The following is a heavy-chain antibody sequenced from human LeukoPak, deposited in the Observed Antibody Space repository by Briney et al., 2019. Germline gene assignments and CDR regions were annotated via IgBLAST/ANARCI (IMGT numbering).Heavy chain of an antibody. CDR2: ISGGGGST. V-gene: IGHV3-23*01. D-gene: IGHD1-26*01. J-gene: IGHJ4*02. CDR1: GFTFHNYG. CDR3: AKGGKWDVTPFDY. Sequence: GGSLTLSCAASGFTFHNYGLSWVRQAPGKGLEWVSTISGGGGSTYYADSVKGRFTISRDNSKNTLYLQVNSLGAEDTAVYYCAKGGKWDVTPFDYWGQGTLVTVSS.